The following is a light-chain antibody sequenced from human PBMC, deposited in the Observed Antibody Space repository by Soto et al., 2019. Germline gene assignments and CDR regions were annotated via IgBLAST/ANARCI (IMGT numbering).Light chain of an antibody. J-gene: IGLJ2*01. CDR1: SSDDGSHNF. CDR3: CSYAGTTTWV. V-gene: IGLV2-23*02. CDR2: EVT. Sequence: QSVLTQPASVSGSPGQSITISCTGTSSDDGSHNFVSWYQQRPGKAPKLMIFEVTKRPSGVSSRFSASKSGNTASLTISGVQAEDEADYYCCSYAGTTTWVFGGGTKLTVL.